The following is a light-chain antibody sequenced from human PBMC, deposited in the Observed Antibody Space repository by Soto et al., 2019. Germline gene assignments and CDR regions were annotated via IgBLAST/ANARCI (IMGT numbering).Light chain of an antibody. V-gene: IGLV1-51*01. J-gene: IGLJ2*01. CDR1: SSNIGNNH. CDR2: DSN. Sequence: QSVLAQPPSVSAAPGQEVTIACSGSSSNIGNNHVSCYQQLPGTAPKFLIYDSNKRPSGIPDRFSGSKSGTSATLGITGLQTGDEADYYCGTWDSSLGAVVFGGGTKVTVL. CDR3: GTWDSSLGAVV.